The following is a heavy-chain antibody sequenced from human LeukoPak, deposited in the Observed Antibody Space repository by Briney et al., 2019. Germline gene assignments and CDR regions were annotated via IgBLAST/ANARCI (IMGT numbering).Heavy chain of an antibody. D-gene: IGHD4/OR15-4a*01. CDR2: TFTSGSS. V-gene: IGHV4-4*07. CDR1: GGSITSDY. CDR3: SRGGANDL. J-gene: IGHJ5*02. Sequence: PSETLSLTCTVSGGSITSDYWSWIRQPAGKGLEWIGRTFTSGSSSYNPSLKSRVTMSLDTSKNQFSLKLSSVTAADTAVYFCSRGGANDLWGQGTLVTVSS.